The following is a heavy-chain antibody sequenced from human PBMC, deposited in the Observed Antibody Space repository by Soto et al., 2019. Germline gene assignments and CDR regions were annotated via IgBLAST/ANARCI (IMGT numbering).Heavy chain of an antibody. CDR3: ARASMVRGIIGWFDP. J-gene: IGHJ5*02. CDR1: GFTFSSSA. V-gene: IGHV3-30*14. Sequence: SLSRSCAASGFTFSSSAMYWVRQAPGKGLELMAVLSDDANNRYYADSVRGRFTISRDNSKNTLYLQMNSLSADDTAVYYCARASMVRGIIGWFDPWGQGTLVTV. D-gene: IGHD3-10*01. CDR2: LSDDANNR.